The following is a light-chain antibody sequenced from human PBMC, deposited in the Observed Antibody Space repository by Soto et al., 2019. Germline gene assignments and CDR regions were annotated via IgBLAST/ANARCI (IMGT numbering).Light chain of an antibody. Sequence: QSALTQPASVSGSLGQSITISCTGGSGDIGSHNLVSWYQQYLGKAPKVIIYATTKRPSGVSDRFSGSKSGSVASLTISGLQADDEANYYCCSHVNDFTHWIFGGGTKVTVL. J-gene: IGLJ3*02. CDR3: CSHVNDFTHWI. CDR2: ATT. CDR1: SGDIGSHNL. V-gene: IGLV2-23*01.